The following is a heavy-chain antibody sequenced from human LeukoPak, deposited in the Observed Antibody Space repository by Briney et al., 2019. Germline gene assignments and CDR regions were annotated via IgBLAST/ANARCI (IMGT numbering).Heavy chain of an antibody. CDR1: GFTFSNYG. V-gene: IGHV3-23*01. J-gene: IGHJ6*03. Sequence: PGGSLRLSCAASGFTFSNYGMSWVRQAPGKGLEWVSGISGSGGTTYYADSVKGRFTISRDNAKNSLYLQMNSLRAEDTAVYYCARDPGKWFGEWIYYYMDVWGKGTTVTISS. CDR2: ISGSGGTT. CDR3: ARDPGKWFGEWIYYYMDV. D-gene: IGHD3-10*01.